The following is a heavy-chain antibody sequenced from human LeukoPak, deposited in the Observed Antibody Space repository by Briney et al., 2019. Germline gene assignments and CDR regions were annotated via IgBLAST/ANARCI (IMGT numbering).Heavy chain of an antibody. CDR1: GFTFSNAW. CDR3: TTEEYYDFWSGYSYPDY. V-gene: IGHV3-15*01. CDR2: IKSKTDGGTT. J-gene: IGHJ4*02. Sequence: PGGSLRLSCAASGFTFSNAWMSWVRQAPGKGLEWVGRIKSKTDGGTTDYAAPVKGRFTISRDDSKNTLYLQMNSLKTEDTAVYYCTTEEYYDFWSGYSYPDYWGQGTLVTVSS. D-gene: IGHD3-3*01.